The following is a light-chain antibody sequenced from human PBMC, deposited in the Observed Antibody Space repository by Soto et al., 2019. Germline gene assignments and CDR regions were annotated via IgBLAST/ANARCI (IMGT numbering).Light chain of an antibody. CDR3: QQYGSSPLT. J-gene: IGKJ1*01. V-gene: IGKV3-20*01. Sequence: EIVLTQSPGTLSLSPGERATLSCRASQSSSYFAWYQQKPGQAPRLLINGASTRATGIPDRFSGSGSGTAFTLTISGLEPEAVAVYCCQQYGSSPLTFGQGTKVEIK. CDR1: QSSSY. CDR2: GAS.